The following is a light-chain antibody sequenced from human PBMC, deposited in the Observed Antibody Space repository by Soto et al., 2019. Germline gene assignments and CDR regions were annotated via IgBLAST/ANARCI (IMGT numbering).Light chain of an antibody. CDR1: SGSDSTSYY. CDR2: STN. CDR3: VLYMGSGISV. V-gene: IGLV8-61*01. Sequence: QTVVTQEPSFSVSPGGTVTLTCGLSSGSDSTSYYPSWYQQTPGQAPRTLIYSTNTRSSGVPDRFSGSILGNKAALTITGAQADDEYDYYCVLYMGSGISVFGGGTKLTVL. J-gene: IGLJ2*01.